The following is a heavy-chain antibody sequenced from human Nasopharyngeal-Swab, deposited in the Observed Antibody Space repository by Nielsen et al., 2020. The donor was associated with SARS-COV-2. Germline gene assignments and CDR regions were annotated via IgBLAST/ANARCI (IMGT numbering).Heavy chain of an antibody. J-gene: IGHJ4*02. Sequence: SETLSLTCTVSGYSISSGYYWGWIRQSPGKGLEWIGNIYHSGTTYYNPSLKSRVTISVDTSKNQFSLKVSSVTAADTAVYYCARGEDSGIYYYAYWGQGTLVTVSS. CDR1: GYSISSGYY. V-gene: IGHV4-38-2*02. CDR2: IYHSGTT. CDR3: ARGEDSGIYYYAY. D-gene: IGHD1-26*01.